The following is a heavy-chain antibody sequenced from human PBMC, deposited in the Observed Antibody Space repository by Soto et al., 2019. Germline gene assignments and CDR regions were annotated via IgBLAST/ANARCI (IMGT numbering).Heavy chain of an antibody. V-gene: IGHV4-34*01. D-gene: IGHD6-13*01. CDR3: ARDWSSSPLSVYYYGMDV. CDR1: GGSFSGYY. CDR2: INHSGST. J-gene: IGHJ6*02. Sequence: SETLSLTCAFYGGSFSGYYFSWIRQPPGKGLEWIGEINHSGSTNYNPSLKSRVTISVDTSKNQSSLKLSSVTAADTAVYYCARDWSSSPLSVYYYGMDVWGQGTTVTSP.